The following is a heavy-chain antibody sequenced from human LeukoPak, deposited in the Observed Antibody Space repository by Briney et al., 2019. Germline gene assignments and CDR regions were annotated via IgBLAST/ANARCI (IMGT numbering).Heavy chain of an antibody. CDR2: IYTSGST. D-gene: IGHD6-19*01. V-gene: IGHV4-4*07. CDR3: ARGKVVAGTPGQNSWDS. J-gene: IGHJ4*02. Sequence: SETLSLTCTVSGGSISTYYWNWIRQPAGKGLEWIGRIYTSGSTNYNPSLKSRVSMSVDTSKNQFSLKLSSVTAADTAVYYCARGKVVAGTPGQNSWDSWGQGTLVTVSS. CDR1: GGSISTYY.